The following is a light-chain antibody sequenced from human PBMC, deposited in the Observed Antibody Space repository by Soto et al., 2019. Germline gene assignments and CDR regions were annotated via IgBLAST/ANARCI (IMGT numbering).Light chain of an antibody. CDR3: EQYGSSPLT. CDR2: GAS. J-gene: IGKJ1*01. CDR1: QSVSSSS. Sequence: DIVLTQSPGTLSLSPGERATLSCRASQSVSSSSLAWYQQKPGQAPRLLIYGASSRATGIPDRFSGRGSGTDFTLTISRLEPEDFAVYYCEQYGSSPLTFGQGTKVEIK. V-gene: IGKV3-20*01.